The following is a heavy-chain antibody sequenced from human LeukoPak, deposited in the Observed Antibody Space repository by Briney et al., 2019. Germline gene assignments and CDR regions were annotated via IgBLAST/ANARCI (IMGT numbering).Heavy chain of an antibody. CDR2: ISGSGGST. CDR1: GFTLSSYA. CDR3: ANSDRMETDY. Sequence: GGSLRLSCAASGFTLSSYAMSWVRQAPGKGLEWVSAISGSGGSTYYADSVKGRYTISRDNSKNTLYLQMNSLRAEDTAVYYCANSDRMETDYWGQGTLVTVSS. J-gene: IGHJ4*02. V-gene: IGHV3-23*01. D-gene: IGHD1-14*01.